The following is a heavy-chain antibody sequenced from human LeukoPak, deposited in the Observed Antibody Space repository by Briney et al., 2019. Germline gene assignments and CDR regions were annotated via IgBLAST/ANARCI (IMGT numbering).Heavy chain of an antibody. D-gene: IGHD3-10*01. CDR2: IRSKANSYAT. CDR1: GFTFSGSA. V-gene: IGHV3-73*01. Sequence: HAGGSLRLSCAASGFTFSGSAMHWVRQASGKGLEWVGRIRSKANSYATAYAASVKGRFTISRDDSKNTAYLQMNSLKTEDTAVYYCTSQLWFGEPAVDYWGQGTLVTVSS. J-gene: IGHJ4*02. CDR3: TSQLWFGEPAVDY.